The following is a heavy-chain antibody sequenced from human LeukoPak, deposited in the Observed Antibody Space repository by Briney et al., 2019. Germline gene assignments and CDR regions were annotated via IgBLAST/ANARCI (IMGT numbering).Heavy chain of an antibody. CDR1: GGSISSHY. V-gene: IGHV4-59*11. CDR3: ARDVVTVTKGFDI. D-gene: IGHD4-17*01. Sequence: PSETLSLTRTVSGGSISSHYWSWIRQPPGKGLEWIGYISYIGSTNYNPSLKSRVTISIDTSKNQFSLKLSSVTAADTAVYYCARDVVTVTKGFDIWGQGTMVSVSS. J-gene: IGHJ3*02. CDR2: ISYIGST.